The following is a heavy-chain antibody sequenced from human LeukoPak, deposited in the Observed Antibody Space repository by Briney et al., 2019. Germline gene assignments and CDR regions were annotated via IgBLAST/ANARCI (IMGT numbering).Heavy chain of an antibody. J-gene: IGHJ6*02. CDR3: ARVEYSYGYYYYYGMDV. D-gene: IGHD5-18*01. CDR2: FYYSGST. CDR1: GGSISSYY. Sequence: PSETLSLTCTVSGGSISSYYWSWIRQPPGKRLEWIGYFYYSGSTNYNPSLKSRVTISVDTSKNQFSLKLSSVTAADTAVYYCARVEYSYGYYYYYGMDVWGQGTTVTVSS. V-gene: IGHV4-59*01.